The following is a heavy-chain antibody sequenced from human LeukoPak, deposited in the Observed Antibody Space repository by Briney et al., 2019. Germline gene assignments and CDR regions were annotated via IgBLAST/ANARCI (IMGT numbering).Heavy chain of an antibody. J-gene: IGHJ5*02. CDR3: VRIPNNANFPNWFDP. V-gene: IGHV3-21*01. D-gene: IGHD1-14*01. CDR2: ISRGSSRI. CDR1: GFTLSGFT. Sequence: GGSLTLSCAASGFTLSGFTMNWVRHVPGRGLEWVSAISRGSSRIFYADSVRGRFTISRDDAKNSLYLHMNSLRAEDTATYYRVRIPNNANFPNWFDPWGQGILVTVSS.